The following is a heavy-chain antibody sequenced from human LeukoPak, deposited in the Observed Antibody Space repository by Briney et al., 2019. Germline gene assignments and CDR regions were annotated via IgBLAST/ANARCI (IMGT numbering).Heavy chain of an antibody. Sequence: GGSLRLSCAASGFTFSSDAMSWVRQAPGKGLEWVSAISVSGGSTYYADSVKGRFDMSRDNSTITLSLQMNSLRAEDKAVYYCAKALDRLSHPFDYWGQGTLVTVSS. CDR3: AKALDRLSHPFDY. CDR1: GFTFSSDA. V-gene: IGHV3-23*01. J-gene: IGHJ4*02. CDR2: ISVSGGST. D-gene: IGHD3/OR15-3a*01.